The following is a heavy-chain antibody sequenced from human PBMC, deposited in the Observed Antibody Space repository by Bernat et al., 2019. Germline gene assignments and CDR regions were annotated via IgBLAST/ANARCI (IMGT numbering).Heavy chain of an antibody. CDR2: ISYDGINK. Sequence: QVQLVESGGGVVQPGRSLRLSCAASGFTFSTYAIHWFRQAPGKGLKWVAVISYDGINKYYADSVKARFTISRDNSNNTVYLQMNSLRPEDTAVYYCAKGSGRSSSSGGIDYWGQGTLVTVSS. J-gene: IGHJ4*02. CDR3: AKGSGRSSSSGGIDY. D-gene: IGHD6-6*01. V-gene: IGHV3-30*18. CDR1: GFTFSTYA.